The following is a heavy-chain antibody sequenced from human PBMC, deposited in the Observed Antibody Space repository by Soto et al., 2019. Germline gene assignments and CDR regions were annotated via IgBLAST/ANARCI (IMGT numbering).Heavy chain of an antibody. V-gene: IGHV4-59*01. Sequence: PSETLSLTCTVSGGSISSYYWSWIRQPPGKGLEWIGYIYYSGSTNYNPSLKSRVTISVDTSKNQFSLKLSSVTAADTAVYYCARVHYGDHFDYWGQGTLVTVSS. D-gene: IGHD4-17*01. CDR3: ARVHYGDHFDY. CDR1: GGSISSYY. J-gene: IGHJ4*02. CDR2: IYYSGST.